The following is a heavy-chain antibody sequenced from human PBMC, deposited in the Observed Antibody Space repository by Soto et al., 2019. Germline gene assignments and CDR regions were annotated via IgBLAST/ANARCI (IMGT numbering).Heavy chain of an antibody. V-gene: IGHV3-30*18. Sequence: GGSLRLSCAASGFTFSSYGMHWVRQAPGKGLEWVAVISYDGSNKYHADSVKGRFTISRDNSKNTLYLQMNSLRAEDTAVYYCEKKGGPIADFWSGYYSDYFDYWGQGTLVTVSS. D-gene: IGHD3-3*01. J-gene: IGHJ4*02. CDR1: GFTFSSYG. CDR2: ISYDGSNK. CDR3: EKKGGPIADFWSGYYSDYFDY.